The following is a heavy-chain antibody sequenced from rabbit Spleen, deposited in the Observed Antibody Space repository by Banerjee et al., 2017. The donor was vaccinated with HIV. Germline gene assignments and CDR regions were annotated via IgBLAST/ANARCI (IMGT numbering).Heavy chain of an antibody. J-gene: IGHJ4*01. Sequence: QQQLVESGGGLVQPEGSLTLTCTASGFSFSSSYYMCWVRQAPGKGLEWIACMHTGTGNIWYASWAKGRFTISKTSSTTMTLQMTSLTAADTATYFCARDGAGGSYFALWGQGTLVTVS. D-gene: IGHD8-1*01. CDR3: ARDGAGGSYFAL. V-gene: IGHV1S45*01. CDR1: GFSFSSSYY. CDR2: MHTGTGNI.